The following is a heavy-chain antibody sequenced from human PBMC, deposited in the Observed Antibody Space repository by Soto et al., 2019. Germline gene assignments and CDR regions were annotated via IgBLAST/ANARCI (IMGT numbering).Heavy chain of an antibody. Sequence: SETLSLTCTVSGDSITNYQWSWIRQSPEKGLEWIGYILNSGGTVYNPHLRNQFSLKLSPVTAADTAVYYCARYIALSGTFYFDYWGQGALVTVSS. CDR2: ILNSGGT. V-gene: IGHV4-4*09. CDR3: ARYIALSGTFYFDY. D-gene: IGHD6-19*01. J-gene: IGHJ4*02. CDR1: GDSITNYQ.